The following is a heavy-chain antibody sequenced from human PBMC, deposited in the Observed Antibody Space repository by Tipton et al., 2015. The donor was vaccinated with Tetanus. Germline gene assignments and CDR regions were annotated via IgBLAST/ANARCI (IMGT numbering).Heavy chain of an antibody. CDR1: GGSISSGDYS. CDR2: IYDSGST. CDR3: ARDERYGDYAY. Sequence: TLSLTCAVSGGSISSGDYSWSWIRQPPGKGLEWIGYIYDSGSTYYNPSLKSRVTISEDRSKNQISLRLRSVTAADTAVYYCARDERYGDYAYWGQGALVTVSS. V-gene: IGHV4-30-2*01. J-gene: IGHJ4*02. D-gene: IGHD4-17*01.